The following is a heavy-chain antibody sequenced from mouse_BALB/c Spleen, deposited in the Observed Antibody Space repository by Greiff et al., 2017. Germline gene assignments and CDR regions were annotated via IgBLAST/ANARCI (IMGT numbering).Heavy chain of an antibody. Sequence: EVQRVESGGGLVKPGGSLKLSCAASGFAFSSYDMSWVRQTPEKRLEWVAYISSGGGSTYYPDTVKGRFTISRDNAKNTLYLQMSSLKSEDTAMYYCARDYGNYAGAMDYWGQGTSVTVSS. CDR3: ARDYGNYAGAMDY. V-gene: IGHV5-12-1*01. D-gene: IGHD2-1*01. CDR2: ISSGGGST. CDR1: GFAFSSYD. J-gene: IGHJ4*01.